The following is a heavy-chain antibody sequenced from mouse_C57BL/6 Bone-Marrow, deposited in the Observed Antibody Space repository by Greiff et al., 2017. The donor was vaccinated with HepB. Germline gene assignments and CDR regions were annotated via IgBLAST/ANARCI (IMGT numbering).Heavy chain of an antibody. J-gene: IGHJ1*03. CDR3: AKIYYYGLWYFDV. CDR1: GYTFTSYW. V-gene: IGHV1-64*01. Sequence: QVQLQQPGAELVKPGASVKLSCKASGYTFTSYWMHWVKQRPGQVLEWIGMIHPNSGSTNYNEKFKSKATLTVDKSSSTAYMQLSSLTSEDSAVYYCAKIYYYGLWYFDVWGTGTTVTVSS. D-gene: IGHD1-1*01. CDR2: IHPNSGST.